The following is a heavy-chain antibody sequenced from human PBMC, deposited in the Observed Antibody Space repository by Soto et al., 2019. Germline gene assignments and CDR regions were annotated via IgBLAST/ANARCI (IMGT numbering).Heavy chain of an antibody. V-gene: IGHV3-30-3*01. CDR3: ARACFNGATVTACGAFDL. D-gene: IGHD4-17*01. J-gene: IGHJ3*01. Sequence: QVQLVEAGGGVVQPGRSLSLSCTASGFTFSHYDMHWVRQAPGKGLEWVSYISYDGTNKYSVDSLKGRFTISRDNSKNTLYLRLNALRVEDTAVYYCARACFNGATVTACGAFDLWGQGTMVTVAS. CDR2: ISYDGTNK. CDR1: GFTFSHYD.